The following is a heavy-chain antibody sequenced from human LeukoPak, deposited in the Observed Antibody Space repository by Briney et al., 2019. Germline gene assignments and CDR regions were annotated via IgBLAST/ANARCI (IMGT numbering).Heavy chain of an antibody. D-gene: IGHD3-3*01. CDR3: ARDDRGVDY. CDR2: IDYSGST. J-gene: IGHJ4*02. Sequence: PSETLSLTCALSGVSLSGNYWTWIRQTPGKGLERIGEIDYSGSTNYNPSLKSRVTISVDPSKNQFSLKLVSVTAADTAVYYCARDDRGVDYWGQGTLVTVSS. CDR1: GVSLSGNY. V-gene: IGHV4-34*01.